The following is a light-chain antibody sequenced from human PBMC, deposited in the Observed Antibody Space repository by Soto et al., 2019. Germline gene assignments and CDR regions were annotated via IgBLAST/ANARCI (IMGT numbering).Light chain of an antibody. J-gene: IGKJ1*01. Sequence: ENVLTQSPCTLSLSPGERATLYCRASQSVSSSYLAWYQQKPGQAPRLLIYGASSRATGIPDRFSGSGSGTDFTLTISRLEPEDFAVYYCQQYGSSPRTFGQGTKVDIK. CDR3: QQYGSSPRT. CDR2: GAS. V-gene: IGKV3-20*01. CDR1: QSVSSSY.